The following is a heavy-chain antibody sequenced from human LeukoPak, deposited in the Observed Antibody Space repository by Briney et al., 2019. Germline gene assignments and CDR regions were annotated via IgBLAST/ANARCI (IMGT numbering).Heavy chain of an antibody. CDR2: ISHTGST. V-gene: IGHV4-59*12. CDR1: GGSIISYY. CDR3: ARDSVYATNWYDP. Sequence: PSETLSLTCTVSGGSIISYYWSWIRQSPGKGLEWIGYISHTGSTNYNPSLKSRVTMSVDMSKNHFSLKLTSVTAADTAVYYCARDSVYATNWYDPWGQGTLVTVSS. D-gene: IGHD5/OR15-5a*01. J-gene: IGHJ5*02.